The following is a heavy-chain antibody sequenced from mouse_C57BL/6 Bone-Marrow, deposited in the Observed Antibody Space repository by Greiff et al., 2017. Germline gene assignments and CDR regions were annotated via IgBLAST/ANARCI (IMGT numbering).Heavy chain of an antibody. V-gene: IGHV1-52*01. Sequence: QVHVKQPGAELVRPGSSVKLSCKASGYTFTSYWMHWVKQRPIQGLEWIGNIDPSDSETHYNQKFKDKATLTVDKSSSTAYMQLSSLTSEDSAVYYCARDYSNYFYAMDYWGQGTSVTVSS. CDR1: GYTFTSYW. D-gene: IGHD2-5*01. CDR2: IDPSDSET. CDR3: ARDYSNYFYAMDY. J-gene: IGHJ4*01.